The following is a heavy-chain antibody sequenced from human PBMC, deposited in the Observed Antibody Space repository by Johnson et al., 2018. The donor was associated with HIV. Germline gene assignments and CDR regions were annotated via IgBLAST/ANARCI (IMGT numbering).Heavy chain of an antibody. CDR1: GFTFSSYG. J-gene: IGHJ3*02. Sequence: QMQLVESGGGVVQPGRSLRLSCAASGFTFSSYGMHWVRQAPGKGLEWVAVISYDGSNKYYADSVKGRFTISRDNSKNTLYLQMNSLRAEDTAVYYCAKVQNRDDAFDIWGQGTMVTVSS. CDR3: AKVQNRDDAFDI. D-gene: IGHD1-14*01. V-gene: IGHV3-30*18. CDR2: ISYDGSNK.